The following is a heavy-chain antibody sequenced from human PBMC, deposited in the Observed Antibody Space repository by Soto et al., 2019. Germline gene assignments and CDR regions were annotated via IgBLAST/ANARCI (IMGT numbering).Heavy chain of an antibody. Sequence: GGSLRLSCAASGFTFSSYAMCWVRQAPGKGLEWVASISSRSTNIDYADSVKGRFTISRDNAKNLVSLQMSSLRGEDTALYYCAKFTEPGYSSIWYYFEYWGQGTPVTVSS. CDR1: GFTFSSYA. CDR3: AKFTEPGYSSIWYYFEY. J-gene: IGHJ4*02. CDR2: ISSRSTNI. D-gene: IGHD6-19*01. V-gene: IGHV3-21*06.